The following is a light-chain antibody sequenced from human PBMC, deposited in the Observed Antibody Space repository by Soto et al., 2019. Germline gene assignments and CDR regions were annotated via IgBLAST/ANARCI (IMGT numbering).Light chain of an antibody. V-gene: IGKV3-20*01. CDR1: QSVSSSY. CDR3: QQYGSSPLT. J-gene: IGKJ1*01. CDR2: GAS. Sequence: EIVLTQSPGTLSLSPGERATLSCRASQSVSSSYLAWYQQKPGQAPRLLMYGASSRATGIPDRISGSGSGTDFTLTISRLEPEDFVVYYCQQYGSSPLTFGQGTKVEIK.